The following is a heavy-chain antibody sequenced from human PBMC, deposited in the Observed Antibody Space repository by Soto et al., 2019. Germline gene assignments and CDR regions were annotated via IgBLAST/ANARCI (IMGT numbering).Heavy chain of an antibody. CDR1: DYSISSGHY. CDR3: ARTDYYGSGSFYNHDY. D-gene: IGHD3-10*01. CDR2: IYHSGST. Sequence: SETLSLTCAVSDYSISSGHYWGWIRQSPGKGLEWIGNIYHSGSTYYNPSLKSRVTMSVDTSKNQFSLNLSSVTAADTAVYYCARTDYYGSGSFYNHDYWGQGTLVTVSS. J-gene: IGHJ4*02. V-gene: IGHV4-38-2*01.